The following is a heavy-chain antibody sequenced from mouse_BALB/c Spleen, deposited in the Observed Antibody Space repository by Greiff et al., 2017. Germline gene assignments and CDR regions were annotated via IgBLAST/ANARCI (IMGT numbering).Heavy chain of an antibody. CDR3: TRASTRITYYSMDY. V-gene: IGHV5-6-4*01. J-gene: IGHJ4*01. D-gene: IGHD2-4*01. CDR1: GFTFSSYT. CDR2: ISSGGSYT. Sequence: EVHLVESGGGLVKPGGSLKLSCAASGFTFSSYTMSWVRQTPEKRLEWVATISSGGSYTYYPDSVKGRFTISRDNAKNTLYLQMSSLKSEDTAMYYCTRASTRITYYSMDYWGEGTSVTVSS.